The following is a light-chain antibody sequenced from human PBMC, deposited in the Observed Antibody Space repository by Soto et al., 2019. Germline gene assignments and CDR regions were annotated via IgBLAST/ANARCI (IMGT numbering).Light chain of an antibody. CDR1: ETISSN. V-gene: IGKV3-15*01. CDR2: GAS. J-gene: IGKJ1*01. Sequence: EIVMTQSPATLSESPGETATLSCRASETISSNLVWYQHKPGQAPRLLMHGASTRATGIPARFSGSGSGTEFILTISSLQSEDFAVYYCQQYNNWPRTFGQGTKV. CDR3: QQYNNWPRT.